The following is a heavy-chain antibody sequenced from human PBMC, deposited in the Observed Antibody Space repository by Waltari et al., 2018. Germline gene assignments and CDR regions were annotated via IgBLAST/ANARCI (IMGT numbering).Heavy chain of an antibody. CDR3: ATRPPGPSHSYDSSGYPLDY. CDR1: GYTLTELS. Sequence: QVQLVQSGAEVKKPGASVKVSCKVSGYTLTELSMHWVRQAPGKGLEWMGGFDPEEGETIYAQKFRGRVTMTEDTSTDTAYMELSSLRSEDTAVYYCATRPPGPSHSYDSSGYPLDYWGQGTLVTVSS. J-gene: IGHJ4*02. V-gene: IGHV1-24*01. CDR2: FDPEEGET. D-gene: IGHD3-22*01.